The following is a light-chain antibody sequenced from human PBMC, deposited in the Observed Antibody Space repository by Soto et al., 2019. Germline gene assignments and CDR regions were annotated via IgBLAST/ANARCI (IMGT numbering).Light chain of an antibody. J-gene: IGLJ1*01. V-gene: IGLV1-40*01. CDR3: QSYDSTLSARYV. Sequence: VLTQLPSVSGAPGQRVTISCTGSSSNIGAGYDVHWYQQRPGTAPKLLIFGNNNRPSGVPDRFSGSKSGTSASLAITGLQAEDEGDYYCQSYDSTLSARYVFGTGTKVTVL. CDR1: SSNIGAGYD. CDR2: GNN.